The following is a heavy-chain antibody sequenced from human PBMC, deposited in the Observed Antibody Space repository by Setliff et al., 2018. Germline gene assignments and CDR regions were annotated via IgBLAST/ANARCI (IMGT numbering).Heavy chain of an antibody. CDR2: LYHSGTT. V-gene: IGHV4-38-2*01. Sequence: SETLSLTCAVSGFSITSGYYWGWIRQAPGKGLEWIGSLYHSGTTYYNPSLKRRVTISLDTSKNHFSLNLNSVTAADTAVYFCARAXXPSYFDYWGQGTLVTVSS. CDR1: GFSITSGYY. J-gene: IGHJ4*02. CDR3: ARAXXPSYFDY.